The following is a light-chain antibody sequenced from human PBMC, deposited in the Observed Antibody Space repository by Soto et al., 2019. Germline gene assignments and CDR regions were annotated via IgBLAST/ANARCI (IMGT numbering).Light chain of an antibody. Sequence: DIQMTQSPSSLSASIGDTVTITCRASQSIASFLNWLQLKPGKAPKLLISDTSTLQSGVPSRFSGGGSWTESTLAIRSLQPEDSALYFCLQDYSPLLAFGAGTRVEIK. CDR1: QSIASF. V-gene: IGKV1-39*01. CDR3: LQDYSPLLA. CDR2: DTS. J-gene: IGKJ4*01.